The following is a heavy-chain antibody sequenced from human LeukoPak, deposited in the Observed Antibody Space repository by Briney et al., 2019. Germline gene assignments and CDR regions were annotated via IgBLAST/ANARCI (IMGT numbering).Heavy chain of an antibody. CDR1: GYTFTGYY. CDR3: ARADGSGWYQFWGAFDI. D-gene: IGHD6-19*01. J-gene: IGHJ3*02. V-gene: IGHV1-2*02. CDR2: INPNSGGT. Sequence: GASVKVSCKASGYTFTGYYMHWVRQAPGQGLEWMGWINPNSGGTNYAQKFQGRVTMTRDTSISTAYMELSRLRSDDTAVYYCARADGSGWYQFWGAFDIWGQGTMVTVSS.